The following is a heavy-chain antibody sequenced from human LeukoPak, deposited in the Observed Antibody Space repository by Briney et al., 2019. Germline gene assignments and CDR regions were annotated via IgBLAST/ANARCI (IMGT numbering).Heavy chain of an antibody. Sequence: GESLKISCKGSGYSFTTYWIGWVRQMPGKGLEWMGIIYPADSDTRYSPSFRGQVTISADKSISTAYLQWSSLKASDTAMYYCARHTLSGRYYNWFDPWGQGTLVTVSS. CDR2: IYPADSDT. J-gene: IGHJ5*02. V-gene: IGHV5-51*01. CDR3: ARHTLSGRYYNWFDP. CDR1: GYSFTTYW. D-gene: IGHD6-19*01.